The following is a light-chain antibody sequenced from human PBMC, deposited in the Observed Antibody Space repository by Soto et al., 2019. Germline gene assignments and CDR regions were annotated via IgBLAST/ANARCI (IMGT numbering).Light chain of an antibody. CDR1: QSITTW. CDR3: QQYNDYWT. CDR2: DAS. V-gene: IGKV1-5*01. J-gene: IGKJ1*01. Sequence: DMQMTRSRCTLYASKGDRVVSTCRASQSITTWLAWYQQKPAKAPKLLIYDASSLESGVPSRFSGSGSGTEFTLTISSLQPDDFATYYCQQYNDYWTFGQRANV.